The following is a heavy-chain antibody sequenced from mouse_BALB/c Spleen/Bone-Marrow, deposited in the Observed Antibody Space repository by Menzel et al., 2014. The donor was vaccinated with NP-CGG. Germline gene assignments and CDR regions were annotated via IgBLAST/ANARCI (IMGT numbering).Heavy chain of an antibody. J-gene: IGHJ3*01. CDR2: INPSTGYT. CDR1: GYTFTSYW. D-gene: IGHD2-4*01. Sequence: QVQLKQSGAELAKPGASVKMSCKASGYTFTSYWMHWVKQRPGQGLEWIGYINPSTGYTEYNQKFEDKATLTADKSSSTAYMQLSSLTSEDSAVYYCARSTGLRRGFAYWGQGTLVTVSA. V-gene: IGHV1-7*01. CDR3: ARSTGLRRGFAY.